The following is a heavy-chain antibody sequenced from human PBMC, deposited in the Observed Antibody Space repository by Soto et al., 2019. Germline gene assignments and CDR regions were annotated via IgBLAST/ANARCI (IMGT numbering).Heavy chain of an antibody. V-gene: IGHV3-74*01. J-gene: IGHJ4*02. CDR3: VRGGLEPFDN. CDR1: GFTFSDEW. Sequence: EVQLAESGGGLVQSGGSLRLSCATSGFTFSDEWMHWVRQVPGKGLVWVSRINKDGSYKNYADFVEGRFTISRDDAKSEVYRHMDRLRAEDTAVYYCVRGGLEPFDNWGQGALVSVSS. CDR2: INKDGSYK. D-gene: IGHD1-1*01.